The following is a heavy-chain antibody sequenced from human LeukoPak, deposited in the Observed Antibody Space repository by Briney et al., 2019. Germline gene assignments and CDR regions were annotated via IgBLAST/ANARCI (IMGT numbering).Heavy chain of an antibody. CDR2: MNHSGST. CDR3: AREGLNMVRGVTPKEAWGWFDP. V-gene: IGHV4-34*01. CDR1: GGSFSGYY. Sequence: PSETLSLTCAVYGGSFSGYYWSWIRQPPGKGLEWIGEMNHSGSTNYNPSLKSRVTVSVDTSKNQFSLKLSSVTAADTAVYYCAREGLNMVRGVTPKEAWGWFDPWGQGTLVTVSS. J-gene: IGHJ5*02. D-gene: IGHD3-10*01.